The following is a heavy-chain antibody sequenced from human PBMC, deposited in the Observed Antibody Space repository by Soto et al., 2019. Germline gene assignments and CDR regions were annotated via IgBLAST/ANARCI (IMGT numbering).Heavy chain of an antibody. D-gene: IGHD2-15*01. CDR1: GFTFSNYA. CDR2: VSISGGST. V-gene: IGHV3-23*01. CDR3: AKSVGIRCTGGSCYSFDY. J-gene: IGHJ4*02. Sequence: EVQLLESGGGLVQPGGSLRLSCAASGFTFSNYAMSWVRQAPGKGLEWVSAVSISGGSTYYADSVTGRFTISRDNSKNTLCLQMNSLRAEATAIYYCAKSVGIRCTGGSCYSFDYWGQGTLVTVSS.